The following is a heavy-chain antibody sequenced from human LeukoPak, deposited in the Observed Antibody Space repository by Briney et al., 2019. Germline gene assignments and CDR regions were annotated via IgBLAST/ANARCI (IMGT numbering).Heavy chain of an antibody. CDR1: GGSISSSSYY. D-gene: IGHD3-3*01. J-gene: IGHJ4*02. CDR3: ARERFLEWLFIPSFDY. V-gene: IGHV4-39*07. Sequence: SETLSLTCTVSGGSISSSSYYWGWIRQPPGKGLEWIGSIYYSGSTYYNPSLKSRVTISVDTSKNQFSLKLSSVTAADTAVYYCARERFLEWLFIPSFDYWGQGTLVTVSS. CDR2: IYYSGST.